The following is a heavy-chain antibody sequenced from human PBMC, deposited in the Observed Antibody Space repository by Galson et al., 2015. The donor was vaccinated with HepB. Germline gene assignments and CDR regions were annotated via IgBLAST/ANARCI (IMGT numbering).Heavy chain of an antibody. CDR3: ATERGYHYDSSGPSIIRYYYYYGMDV. CDR2: FDPEDGKT. Sequence: SVKVSCKVSGYTLTELSMHWVRQAPGKGLEWMGSFDPEDGKTIYAQKFQGRVTMTEDTSTDTAYMELSSLRSEDTAMYYCATERGYHYDSSGPSIIRYYYYYGMDVWGQGTTVTVSS. V-gene: IGHV1-24*01. D-gene: IGHD3-22*01. J-gene: IGHJ6*02. CDR1: GYTLTELS.